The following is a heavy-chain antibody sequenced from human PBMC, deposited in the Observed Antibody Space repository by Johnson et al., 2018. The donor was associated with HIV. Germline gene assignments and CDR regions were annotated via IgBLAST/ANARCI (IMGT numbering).Heavy chain of an antibody. CDR2: ISFDGSNK. V-gene: IGHV3-30*03. CDR1: GLNFSDYG. Sequence: QVQLVESGGGVVQPGMFVTLSCAASGLNFSDYGMHWVRQAPGKGLEWVAVISFDGSNKYYADSVKGRFTIFRDNSENTLYLQMNSLRAEDTAVYYCARGRARAFDIWGQGTMVTVSS. D-gene: IGHD5-12*01. CDR3: ARGRARAFDI. J-gene: IGHJ3*02.